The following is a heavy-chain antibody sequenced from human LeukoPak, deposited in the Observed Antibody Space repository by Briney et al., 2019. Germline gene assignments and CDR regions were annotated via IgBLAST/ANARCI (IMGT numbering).Heavy chain of an antibody. CDR1: GYTFTGYY. J-gene: IGHJ4*02. Sequence: ASVKVSCKASGYTFTGYYMHWVRQAPGQGLAWMGWINPNSGGTNYAQKFQGRVTMTRDTSISTAYMELSRLRSDDTAVYYCAARSPFIAVAGTVFDYWGQGTLVTVSS. CDR2: INPNSGGT. D-gene: IGHD6-19*01. V-gene: IGHV1-2*02. CDR3: AARSPFIAVAGTVFDY.